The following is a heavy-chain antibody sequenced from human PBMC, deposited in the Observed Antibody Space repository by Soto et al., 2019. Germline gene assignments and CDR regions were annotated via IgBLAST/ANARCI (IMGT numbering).Heavy chain of an antibody. CDR1: GDSVSSNSSA. CDR3: ARARRKYYYDSSGYYDAFDI. V-gene: IGHV6-1*01. D-gene: IGHD3-22*01. Sequence: SQTLSLTCAISGDSVSSNSSAWNCIRQSPSRGLEWLGRTYYRSKWYNDYAVSVKSRITINPDTSKNQFSLQLNSVTPEDTAVYYCARARRKYYYDSSGYYDAFDIWGQGTMVTVSS. CDR2: TYYRSKWYN. J-gene: IGHJ3*02.